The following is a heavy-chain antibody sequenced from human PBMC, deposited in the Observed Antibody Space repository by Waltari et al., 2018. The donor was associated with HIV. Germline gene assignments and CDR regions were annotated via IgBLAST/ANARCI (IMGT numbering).Heavy chain of an antibody. CDR1: GYTFTSYD. CDR2: MKPNSGNT. Sequence: QVQLVQSGAEVKKPGASVKVSCKASGYTFTSYDINWVRQATGQGLEWMGWMKPNSGNTGYAQKFQGRVTMTRNTSISTAYMELSSLRSEDTAVYYCARGMRQQLVNWFDPWGQGTLVTVSS. CDR3: ARGMRQQLVNWFDP. D-gene: IGHD6-13*01. J-gene: IGHJ5*02. V-gene: IGHV1-8*01.